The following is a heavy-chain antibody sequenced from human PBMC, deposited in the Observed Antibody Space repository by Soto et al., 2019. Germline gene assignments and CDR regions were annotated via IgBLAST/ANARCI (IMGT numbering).Heavy chain of an antibody. Sequence: PSETLSLTCAVSGYSISSGCYWGWIRQPPGKGLEWIGSIYHSGSTYYNPSLKSRVTISVDTSKNQFSLKLSSVTAADTAVYYCARGWPEGIVVVPAAIHFNWFDPWGQGTLVTVSS. CDR1: GYSISSGCY. CDR3: ARGWPEGIVVVPAAIHFNWFDP. J-gene: IGHJ5*02. CDR2: IYHSGST. V-gene: IGHV4-38-2*01. D-gene: IGHD2-2*02.